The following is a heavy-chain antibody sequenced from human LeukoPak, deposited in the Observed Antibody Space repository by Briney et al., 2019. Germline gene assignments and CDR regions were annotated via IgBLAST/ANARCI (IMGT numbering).Heavy chain of an antibody. Sequence: ASVKVSCKASRYTFTGYYMHWVRQAPGQGLEWMGWINPNSGGTNYAQKFQGRVTMTRDTSISTAYMELSRLRSDDTAVYYCAREPELGYCSSTSCSHDYWGQGTLVTVSS. J-gene: IGHJ4*02. CDR1: RYTFTGYY. CDR3: AREPELGYCSSTSCSHDY. CDR2: INPNSGGT. V-gene: IGHV1-2*02. D-gene: IGHD2-2*01.